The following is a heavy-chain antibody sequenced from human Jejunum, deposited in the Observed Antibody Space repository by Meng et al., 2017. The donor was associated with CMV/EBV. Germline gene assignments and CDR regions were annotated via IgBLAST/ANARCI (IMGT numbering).Heavy chain of an antibody. D-gene: IGHD5-12*01. CDR1: GFTFSSHW. CDR2: IPSAGGSA. Sequence: SGFTFSSHWMHWVRQVPGKGLGWVSCIPSAGGSARYADSVKGRFTISRDNAENTVYLQMDSLRVEDTAVYYCARAPSGLGFSGATSWGQGTLVTVSS. V-gene: IGHV3-74*01. CDR3: ARAPSGLGFSGATS. J-gene: IGHJ1*01.